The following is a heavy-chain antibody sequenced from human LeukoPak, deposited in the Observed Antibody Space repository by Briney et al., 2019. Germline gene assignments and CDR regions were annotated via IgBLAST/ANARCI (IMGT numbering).Heavy chain of an antibody. CDR2: IFYTGST. J-gene: IGHJ5*02. CDR3: ARSTIFGVGNWFDP. D-gene: IGHD3-3*01. Sequence: SETLSLTCAVSGDSISTTRYHWGWIRQPPGKGLEWMASIFYTGSTYYNSSLKSRVTISVDTSKNQFSLKLSSVTAADTAVYYCARSTIFGVGNWFDPWGQGTLVTVSS. CDR1: GDSISTTRYH. V-gene: IGHV4-39*07.